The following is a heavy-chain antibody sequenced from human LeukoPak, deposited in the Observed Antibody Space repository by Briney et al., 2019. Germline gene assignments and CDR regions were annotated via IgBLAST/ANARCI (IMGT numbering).Heavy chain of an antibody. J-gene: IGHJ4*02. Sequence: GGSLRLSCAASGFTFSSYGMSWVRQAPGKGLEWVSSISSSSSYIYYADSVKGRFTISRENAKNSLYLQMNSLRAGDTAVYYCARGDSFDYWGQGTLVTVSS. CDR3: ARGDSFDY. V-gene: IGHV3-21*01. CDR1: GFTFSSYG. CDR2: ISSSSSYI.